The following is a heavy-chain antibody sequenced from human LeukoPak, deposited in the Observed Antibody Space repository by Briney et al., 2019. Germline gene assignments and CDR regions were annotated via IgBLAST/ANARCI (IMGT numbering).Heavy chain of an antibody. Sequence: SGPTLVKPTQTLTLTCTFSGFSLSTSGVGVGWIRQPPGKALEWLALIYWNDDKRYSPSLKSRLTITKDTSKNQVVLTMTNMDPVDTATYYCAHSRYNWNYVGGQFDYWGQGTLVTVSS. V-gene: IGHV2-5*01. J-gene: IGHJ4*02. CDR2: IYWNDDK. D-gene: IGHD1-7*01. CDR3: AHSRYNWNYVGGQFDY. CDR1: GFSLSTSGVG.